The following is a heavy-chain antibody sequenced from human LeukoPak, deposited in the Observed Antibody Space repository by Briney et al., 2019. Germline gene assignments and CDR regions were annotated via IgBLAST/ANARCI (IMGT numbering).Heavy chain of an antibody. V-gene: IGHV3-74*01. CDR2: INSDGSST. CDR3: ARQVPYYGGNSGWFDP. CDR1: GXTFSSYW. Sequence: GGSLRLSCAASGXTFSSYWMHWVRQAPGKGLVWVSRINSDGSSTSYADSVKGRFTISRDNAKNTLYLQMNRLRAEDTAVYYCARQVPYYGGNSGWFDPWGQGTLVTVSS. D-gene: IGHD4-23*01. J-gene: IGHJ5*02.